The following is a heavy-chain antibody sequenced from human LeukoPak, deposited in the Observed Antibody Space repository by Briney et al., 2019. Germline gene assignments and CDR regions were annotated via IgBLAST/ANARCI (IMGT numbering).Heavy chain of an antibody. V-gene: IGHV3-21*01. CDR3: ARDRGIAFDY. CDR1: GFTFSSYS. CDR2: ISSSSSYI. Sequence: PGGSLRLSCAASGFTFSSYSMNWVRQAPGKGLEWVSSISSSSSYIYYADPVKGRFTISRDNAKNSLYLQMNSLRAEDTAVYYCARDRGIAFDYWGQGTLVTVSS. D-gene: IGHD2-15*01. J-gene: IGHJ4*02.